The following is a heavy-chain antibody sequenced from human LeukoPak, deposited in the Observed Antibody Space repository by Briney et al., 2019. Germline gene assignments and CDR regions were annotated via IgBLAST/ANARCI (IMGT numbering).Heavy chain of an antibody. V-gene: IGHV4-31*03. CDR1: GGSVSSGGYY. CDR3: ARDPLRGKYGIDV. Sequence: SETLSLTCTVSGGSVSSGGYYWSWIRQHPGKGLEWIGYIYYSGSTYYNPSLKSRVTISVDTSKNQFSLNLSSVTAADTAVYYCARDPLRGKYGIDVWGQGTTVTVSS. J-gene: IGHJ6*02. D-gene: IGHD3-10*01. CDR2: IYYSGST.